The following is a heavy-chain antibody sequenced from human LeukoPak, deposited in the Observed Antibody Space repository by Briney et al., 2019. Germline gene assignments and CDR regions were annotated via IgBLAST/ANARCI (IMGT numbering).Heavy chain of an antibody. Sequence: PGGSLRLSCAASGFTFSTYGMHWVRQAPGKGLEWVAVISYDGNNKYHVDSVKGRFTISRDNSKNTLYLQMNSLRDEDTAVYYCATLQLWSLWGYFDYWGQGTLVTVSS. CDR3: ATLQLWSLWGYFDY. CDR1: GFTFSTYG. D-gene: IGHD5-18*01. J-gene: IGHJ4*02. CDR2: ISYDGNNK. V-gene: IGHV3-30*03.